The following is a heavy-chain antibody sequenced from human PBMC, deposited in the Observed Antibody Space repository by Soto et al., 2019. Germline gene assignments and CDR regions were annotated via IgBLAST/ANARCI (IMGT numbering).Heavy chain of an antibody. V-gene: IGHV3-23*01. CDR3: AKRSPYSSGWYSPLFDY. D-gene: IGHD6-13*01. Sequence: WSLRLSCAASGFSFSDYAMIWVRQAPGKXLEWVSVISESGGSTHYADSVRGRFTVSRDNSKNSLSLRMNSLRDEDTAVYFCAKRSPYSSGWYSPLFDYWGQGALVTVSS. J-gene: IGHJ4*02. CDR1: GFSFSDYA. CDR2: ISESGGST.